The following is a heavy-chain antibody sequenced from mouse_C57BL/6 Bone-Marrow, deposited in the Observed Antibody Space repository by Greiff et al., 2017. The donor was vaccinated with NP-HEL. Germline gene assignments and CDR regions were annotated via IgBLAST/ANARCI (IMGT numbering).Heavy chain of an antibody. Sequence: QVQLQQSGPGLVQPSQCLSITCTVSGFSLTSYGVHWVRQSPGKGLEWLGVIWSGGSTDYNAAFISRLSISKDNSKSQVFFKMSSLQADDTAIYYCARNTVVAHWYFDVWGTGTTVTVSS. CDR1: GFSLTSYG. V-gene: IGHV2-2*01. CDR2: IWSGGST. J-gene: IGHJ1*03. CDR3: ARNTVVAHWYFDV. D-gene: IGHD1-1*01.